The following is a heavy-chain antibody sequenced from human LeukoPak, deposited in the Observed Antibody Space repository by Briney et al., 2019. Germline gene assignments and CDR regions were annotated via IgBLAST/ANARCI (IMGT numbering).Heavy chain of an antibody. CDR3: ARGSDCGSTSCYGLFDY. J-gene: IGHJ4*02. CDR2: ISSSSSTI. CDR1: GFTFSSYS. V-gene: IGHV3-48*01. D-gene: IGHD2-2*01. Sequence: PGGSLRLSCAASGFTFSSYSMNWVRQAPGKGLEWVSYISSSSSTIYYADSVKGRFTISRDNSQNTLYLQMNSLRAEDTALYYCARGSDCGSTSCYGLFDYWGQGTLVTVSS.